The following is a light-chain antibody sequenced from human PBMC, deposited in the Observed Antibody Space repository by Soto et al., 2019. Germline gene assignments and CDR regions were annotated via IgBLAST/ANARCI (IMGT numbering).Light chain of an antibody. CDR3: QQYGSSGT. Sequence: EIVLTQSPGTLSLAPGERATLSCRAGQSLHSKYFSWYQQIPGQAPRLLIYGGSNRATGIPDRFSGSGSGTDFTLTISRLEPEDFAVYYCQQYGSSGTFGQGTKVDIK. V-gene: IGKV3-20*01. CDR2: GGS. J-gene: IGKJ1*01. CDR1: QSLHSKY.